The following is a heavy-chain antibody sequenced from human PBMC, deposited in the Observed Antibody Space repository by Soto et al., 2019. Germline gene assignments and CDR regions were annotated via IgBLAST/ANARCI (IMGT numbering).Heavy chain of an antibody. V-gene: IGHV4-39*07. Sequence: SETLSLTCTVSGGSISSSSYYWGWIRQPPGKGLEWIGSINHSGSTNYNPSLKSRVTISVDTSKNQFSLKLSSVTAADTAVYYCARGLVATPNYFDYWGQGTLVTVSS. CDR3: ARGLVATPNYFDY. J-gene: IGHJ4*02. CDR1: GGSISSSSYY. D-gene: IGHD5-12*01. CDR2: INHSGST.